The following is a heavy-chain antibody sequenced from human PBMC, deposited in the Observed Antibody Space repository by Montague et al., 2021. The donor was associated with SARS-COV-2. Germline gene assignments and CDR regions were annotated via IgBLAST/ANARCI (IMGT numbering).Heavy chain of an antibody. CDR2: ISYDGSNK. D-gene: IGHD1-26*01. Sequence: SLRLSCAASGFTFSSYAMHWVRQPPGKGLEWVAVISYDGSNKYYADSVKGRFTISRDNSKNTLYLQMNSLRAEDTAVYYCARPSSGSYFHAFDIWGQGTMVTVSS. CDR1: GFTFSSYA. CDR3: ARPSSGSYFHAFDI. J-gene: IGHJ3*02. V-gene: IGHV3-30-3*01.